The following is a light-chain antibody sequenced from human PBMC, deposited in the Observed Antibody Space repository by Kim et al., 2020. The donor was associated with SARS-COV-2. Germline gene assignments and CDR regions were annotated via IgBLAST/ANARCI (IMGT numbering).Light chain of an antibody. CDR1: SSIVGDYNL. Sequence: QSALTQPASVSGSPGQSITISCSGTSSIVGDYNLVSCYQQHPDNPTKLIFYDVRYPPAGVSTRFSGTQAGNTASPTISWLPAADDDDYYCTSYAGADIVVFGGGTKLTVL. CDR3: TSYAGADIVV. J-gene: IGLJ2*01. V-gene: IGLV2-14*03. CDR2: DVR.